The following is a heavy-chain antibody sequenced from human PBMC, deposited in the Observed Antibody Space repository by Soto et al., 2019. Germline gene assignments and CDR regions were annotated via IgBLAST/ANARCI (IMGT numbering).Heavy chain of an antibody. V-gene: IGHV5-51*01. J-gene: IGHJ3*02. CDR2: IYPGDSDT. D-gene: IGHD3-3*01. Sequence: PGESLKISCKGSGYSFTDYWIGWVRQMPGKGLEWMGIIYPGDSDTRYSPSFQGQVTISADKSISTAYLQWSSLKASDTGMYYCARHRNFDFWSDAAADGFDTWGQGTMVTVSS. CDR3: ARHRNFDFWSDAAADGFDT. CDR1: GYSFTDYW.